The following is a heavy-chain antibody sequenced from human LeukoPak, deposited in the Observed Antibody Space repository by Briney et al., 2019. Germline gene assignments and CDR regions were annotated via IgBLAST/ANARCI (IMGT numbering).Heavy chain of an antibody. D-gene: IGHD6-13*01. V-gene: IGHV3-30*02. J-gene: IGHJ4*02. CDR2: IQNDGSDK. Sequence: GGSLRLSCAASGINFRSSGMHWVRQAPGKGLEWATFIQNDGSDKSYAASVKGRFTISRDNSKNTVYLHMNSLRADDTALYYCAREGGRAVAGRFDYWGQGTLVTVSS. CDR1: GINFRSSG. CDR3: AREGGRAVAGRFDY.